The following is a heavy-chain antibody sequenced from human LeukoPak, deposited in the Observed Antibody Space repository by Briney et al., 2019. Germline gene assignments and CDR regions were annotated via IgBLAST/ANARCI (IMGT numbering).Heavy chain of an antibody. CDR3: ARVGGDTVTNRY. CDR2: MNPNSGNT. V-gene: IGHV1-8*01. CDR1: GYTFTSYD. D-gene: IGHD4-17*01. J-gene: IGHJ4*02. Sequence: GASVKVSCKASGYTFTSYDINWVRQAPGQGLEWMGWMNPNSGNTGYAQKSQGRVTMTRNTSISTAYMELSSLRSEDTAVYYCARVGGDTVTNRYWGQGTLVTVSS.